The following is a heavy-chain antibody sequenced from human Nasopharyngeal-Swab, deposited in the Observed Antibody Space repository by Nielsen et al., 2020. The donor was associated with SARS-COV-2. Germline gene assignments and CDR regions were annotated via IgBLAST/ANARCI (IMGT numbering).Heavy chain of an antibody. D-gene: IGHD5-18*01. CDR2: IYSGGSST. CDR3: AAGGYSYGF. V-gene: IGHV3-23*03. Sequence: GGSLRLSCAASGFTFRSYAMSWVRQATGKGLELVSVIYSGGSSTYYADSVKGRFTISRDNSKNTLYLQMNSLRAEDTAVYYCAAGGYSYGFWGQGTLVTVSS. J-gene: IGHJ4*02. CDR1: GFTFRSYA.